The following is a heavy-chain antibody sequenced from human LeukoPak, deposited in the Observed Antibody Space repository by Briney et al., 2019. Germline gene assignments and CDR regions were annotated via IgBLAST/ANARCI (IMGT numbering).Heavy chain of an antibody. D-gene: IGHD6-13*01. Sequence: PGGSLRLSRAASGFTFSSYAMSWVRQAPGKGLEWVSAISGSGGSTYYADSVKGRFTISRDNSKNTLYLQMNSLRAEDTAVYYCAKDSRIAAAGSAFDYWGQGTLVTVSS. CDR3: AKDSRIAAAGSAFDY. J-gene: IGHJ4*02. CDR1: GFTFSSYA. V-gene: IGHV3-23*01. CDR2: ISGSGGST.